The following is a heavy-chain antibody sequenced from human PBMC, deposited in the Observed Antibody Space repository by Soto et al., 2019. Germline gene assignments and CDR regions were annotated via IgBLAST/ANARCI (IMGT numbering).Heavy chain of an antibody. Sequence: GGSLRLSCAASGFSFSGYAMSWVRQAPGKGLDWVSVISGSGGATYYADSVRGRFTISRDNSENTVFLQMNSLRAEDTAVYYCAKSRGSSSSMRYGLDVWGQGTTVTVSS. CDR3: AKSRGSSSSMRYGLDV. CDR2: ISGSGGAT. J-gene: IGHJ6*02. V-gene: IGHV3-23*01. CDR1: GFSFSGYA. D-gene: IGHD6-13*01.